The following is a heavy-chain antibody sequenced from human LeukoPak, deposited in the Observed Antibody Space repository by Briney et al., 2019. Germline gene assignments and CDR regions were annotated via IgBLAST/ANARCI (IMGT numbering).Heavy chain of an antibody. J-gene: IGHJ3*02. Sequence: GGSLRLSCVASGFTFSSYAMHWVRQAPGKGLEYVSAISSNGGSTYYADSVKGRFTISRDNSKNTLYLQMSSLRAEDTAVYYCARDVYYGSGSYSNDAFDIWGQGTMVTVSS. CDR2: ISSNGGST. CDR1: GFTFSSYA. D-gene: IGHD3-10*01. CDR3: ARDVYYGSGSYSNDAFDI. V-gene: IGHV3-64D*09.